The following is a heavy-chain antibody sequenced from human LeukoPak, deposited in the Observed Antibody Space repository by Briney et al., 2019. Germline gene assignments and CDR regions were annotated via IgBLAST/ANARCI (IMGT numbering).Heavy chain of an antibody. CDR1: GYTFTNYG. D-gene: IGHD3-22*01. J-gene: IGHJ5*02. CDR3: VRDRIGYYYDSSVDNWFDP. Sequence: ASVKVSCKASGYTFTNYGISWVRQAPGQGLEWMGWISAYNGNTNFAQNLRDRLTMTTDTSTTTVYMELRSLRSDDTAVYYCVRDRIGYYYDSSVDNWFDPWGQGTLVTVSS. CDR2: ISAYNGNT. V-gene: IGHV1-18*01.